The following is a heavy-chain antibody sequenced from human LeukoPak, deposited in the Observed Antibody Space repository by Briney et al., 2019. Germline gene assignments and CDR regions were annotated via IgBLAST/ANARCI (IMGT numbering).Heavy chain of an antibody. V-gene: IGHV3-23*01. CDR3: ARRYAISCFDY. CDR1: GFTFSSYA. CDR2: ISGSGGST. D-gene: IGHD2-2*01. Sequence: GGSLRLSCAASGFTFSSYAMSWVRQAPGKGLEWVSAISGSGGSTDYAHSVKGRFTISRDNSKNTLYLQMNSLRAEDTAVYFCARRYAISCFDYWGQGTLVTVSS. J-gene: IGHJ4*02.